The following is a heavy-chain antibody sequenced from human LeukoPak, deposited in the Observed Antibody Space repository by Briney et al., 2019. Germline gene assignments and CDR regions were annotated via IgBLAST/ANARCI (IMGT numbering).Heavy chain of an antibody. V-gene: IGHV3-23*01. Sequence: GGSLRLSCAASGFTFSDYYMSWIRQAPGKGLEWVSAISGRGDSTNYADSVKGRITISRDNSKNTLFLQMNSLRAEDTAVYYCAKVMGLRATYYFDYWGQGTLVTVSS. CDR1: GFTFSDYY. CDR2: ISGRGDST. CDR3: AKVMGLRATYYFDY. D-gene: IGHD5-12*01. J-gene: IGHJ4*02.